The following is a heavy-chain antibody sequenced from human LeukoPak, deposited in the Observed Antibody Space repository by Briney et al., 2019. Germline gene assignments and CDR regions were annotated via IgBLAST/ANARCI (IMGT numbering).Heavy chain of an antibody. CDR2: IISSSSYI. Sequence: PGGSLRLSCAASGFTFSSYSMNWVRQAPGKGRDGVSSIISSSSYIYYADSVKGRFTISRDNPKNSMYLQMNILRAEDTAVYYCARAGPSWYYSDHYYYYYYMDVWGKGTTVTVSS. J-gene: IGHJ6*03. CDR3: ARAGPSWYYSDHYYYYYYMDV. V-gene: IGHV3-21*01. D-gene: IGHD6-13*01. CDR1: GFTFSSYS.